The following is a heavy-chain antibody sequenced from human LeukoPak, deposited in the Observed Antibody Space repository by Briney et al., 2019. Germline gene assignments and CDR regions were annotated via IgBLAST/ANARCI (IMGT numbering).Heavy chain of an antibody. CDR2: IDWDDDK. Sequence: SGPALVKPTQTLTLTCTFSGFSLSTSGMRVSWIRQPPGKALEWLARIDWDDDKFYSTSLKTRLTISKDTSKHQVVLTMTNMDPVDTATYYCARMGKGYYFDYWGQGTLVTVSS. CDR3: ARMGKGYYFDY. CDR1: GFSLSTSGMR. J-gene: IGHJ4*02. V-gene: IGHV2-70*04. D-gene: IGHD3-10*01.